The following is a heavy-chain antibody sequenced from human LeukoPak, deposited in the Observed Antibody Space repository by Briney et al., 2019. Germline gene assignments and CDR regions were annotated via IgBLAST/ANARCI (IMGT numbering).Heavy chain of an antibody. D-gene: IGHD1-1*01. CDR3: ARETQLYYYYYYMDV. CDR1: GGSFSGYY. Sequence: PSETLSLTCAVYGGSFSGYYWSWIRQPPGKGLEWIGEINHSGSTNYNPSLKSRVTISVDTSKNQFSLKLSSVTAADTAVYYCARETQLYYYYYYMDVWGKGTTVTVSS. J-gene: IGHJ6*03. CDR2: INHSGST. V-gene: IGHV4-34*01.